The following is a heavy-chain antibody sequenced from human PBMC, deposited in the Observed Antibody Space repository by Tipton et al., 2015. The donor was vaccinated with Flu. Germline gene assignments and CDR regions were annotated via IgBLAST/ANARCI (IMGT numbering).Heavy chain of an antibody. CDR1: GDSISSGSYY. Sequence: TLSLTCTVSGDSISSGSYYWSWIRQPAGKGLEWIGRIYTHVNTNYNPSLKSRVTIAVDTSKNHFSLKLSSVAVADTAVYFCARAPIGTYGSGSYYNIWGQGTLVTVSP. CDR2: IYTHVNT. J-gene: IGHJ4*02. V-gene: IGHV4-61*02. D-gene: IGHD3-10*01. CDR3: ARAPIGTYGSGSYYNI.